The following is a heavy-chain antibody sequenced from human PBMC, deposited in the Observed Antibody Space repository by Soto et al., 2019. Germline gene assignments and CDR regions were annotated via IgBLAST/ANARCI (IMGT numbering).Heavy chain of an antibody. V-gene: IGHV4-61*01. CDR1: GGSVSSGSYY. J-gene: IGHJ4*02. D-gene: IGHD5-18*01. CDR3: ARAEDTAMADFDY. CDR2: IYYSGST. Sequence: SETLSLTCTVSGGSVSSGSYYWSWIRQPPGKGLKWIGYIYYSGSTNYNPSLKSRVTISVDTSKNQFSMKLSSVTAADTAVYYCARAEDTAMADFDYWGQGTLVTVS.